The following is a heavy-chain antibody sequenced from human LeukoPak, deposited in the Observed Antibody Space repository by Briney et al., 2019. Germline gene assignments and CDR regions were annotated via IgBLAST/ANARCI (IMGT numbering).Heavy chain of an antibody. CDR1: GFTFSTFW. CDR2: IKQEGSEK. Sequence: GGSLRLSCTASGFTFSTFWMTWVRQAPGKGLEWVANIKQEGSEKYYVDSLKGRFTISRDNAKNSLYLQMNSLRAEDTAVYYCARSGMAVAATPWDWGQGTLVTVSS. J-gene: IGHJ4*02. CDR3: ARSGMAVAATPWD. V-gene: IGHV3-7*05. D-gene: IGHD6-19*01.